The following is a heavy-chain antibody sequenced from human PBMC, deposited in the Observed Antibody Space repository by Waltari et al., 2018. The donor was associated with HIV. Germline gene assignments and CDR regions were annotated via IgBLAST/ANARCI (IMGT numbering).Heavy chain of an antibody. CDR3: ASHVSSCYYRYGMDV. CDR2: IKQDGSEK. V-gene: IGHV3-7*02. D-gene: IGHD3-22*01. CDR1: GFTFSSYW. J-gene: IGHJ6*02. Sequence: EVQLVESGGGLVQPGGSLRLSCAASGFTFSSYWISWVREAPGKGLEWVSNIKQDGSEKYYVDSVKGRFTISRDNAKNSLYLQMNSLRAEDTAVYYCASHVSSCYYRYGMDVWGQGTTVTVSS.